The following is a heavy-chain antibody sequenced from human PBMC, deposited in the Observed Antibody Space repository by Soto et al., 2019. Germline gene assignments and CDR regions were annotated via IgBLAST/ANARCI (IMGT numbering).Heavy chain of an antibody. CDR3: GLDGYYDILTGYYPWDYYYGMDV. V-gene: IGHV3-49*04. D-gene: IGHD3-9*01. Sequence: PGGSLRLSCTASGFTFGDYAMSWVRQAPGKGLEWVGFIRSKAYGGTTEYAASVKGRFTISRDDSKRIAYLQMNSLKTEDTAVYYCGLDGYYDILTGYYPWDYYYGMDVWGQGTTVTVSS. CDR1: GFTFGDYA. J-gene: IGHJ6*02. CDR2: IRSKAYGGTT.